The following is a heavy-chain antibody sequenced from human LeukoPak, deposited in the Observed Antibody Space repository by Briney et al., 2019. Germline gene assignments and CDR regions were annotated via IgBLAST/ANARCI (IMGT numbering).Heavy chain of an antibody. V-gene: IGHV3-21*01. D-gene: IGHD4-17*01. Sequence: GGSLRLSCAASGFTFSSYSMNWVRQAAGKGLEWVSSISSSSNFIYYADSVKGRFTISRDNAKNSLYLQMNSLRAEDTAVYYCARAISDYDASDIWGQGTMVTVSS. CDR1: GFTFSSYS. J-gene: IGHJ3*02. CDR3: ARAISDYDASDI. CDR2: ISSSSNFI.